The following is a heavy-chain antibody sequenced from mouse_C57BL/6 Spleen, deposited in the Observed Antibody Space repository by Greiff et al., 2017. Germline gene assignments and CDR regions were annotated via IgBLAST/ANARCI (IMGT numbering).Heavy chain of an antibody. J-gene: IGHJ2*01. CDR3: AREGYYYGSRGGFDY. CDR1: GYSITSGYY. D-gene: IGHD1-1*01. Sequence: EVKLVESGPGLVKPSQSLSLTCSVTGYSITSGYYWNWIRQFPGNKLEWMGYISYDGSNNYNPSLKNRISITRDTSKNQFFLKLNSVTTEDTATYYCAREGYYYGSRGGFDYWGQGTTLTVSS. V-gene: IGHV3-6*01. CDR2: ISYDGSN.